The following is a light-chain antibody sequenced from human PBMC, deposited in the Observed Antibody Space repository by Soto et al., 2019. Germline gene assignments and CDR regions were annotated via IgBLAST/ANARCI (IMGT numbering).Light chain of an antibody. V-gene: IGKV1-39*01. Sequence: DIQMTQSPSSLSASVGDRVTITCRASQSISTYLHWYQQKPGKAPNLLIYAASTLQSGVPSRFSGSGSGTDFTLTISSLQPEDFATYYCQQANSFPLFGGGTKVEIK. CDR3: QQANSFPL. CDR1: QSISTY. CDR2: AAS. J-gene: IGKJ4*01.